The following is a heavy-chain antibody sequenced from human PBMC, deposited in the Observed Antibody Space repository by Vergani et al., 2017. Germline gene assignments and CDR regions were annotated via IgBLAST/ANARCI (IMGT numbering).Heavy chain of an antibody. J-gene: IGHJ4*02. CDR2: IHPADSDT. V-gene: IGHV5-51*01. D-gene: IGHD3-22*01. CDR3: ARLYGRDSSGSKYFDY. CDR1: GYSFTNYW. Sequence: EVQLVQSGAEVKKPGESLKISCQLSGYSFTNYWIGWVRQMPGKGLEWMGIIHPADSDTRYSPSFQGQVTISVDKSISTAYLQRSSLRAADSAMYYCARLYGRDSSGSKYFDYWGKGTLVTVSS.